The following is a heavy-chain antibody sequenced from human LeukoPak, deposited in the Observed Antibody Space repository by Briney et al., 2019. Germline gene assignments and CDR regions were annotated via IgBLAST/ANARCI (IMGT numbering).Heavy chain of an antibody. Sequence: SETLSLTCTVSGGSISSGDYYWSWIRQPPGKGLEWIGYIYYSGSTYYNPSLKSRVTISVDTSKNQFSLKLSSVTAADTAVYYCASGPRTYYMDVWGKGTTVTVSS. CDR1: GGSISSGDYY. J-gene: IGHJ6*03. D-gene: IGHD1-1*01. V-gene: IGHV4-30-4*08. CDR2: IYYSGST. CDR3: ASGPRTYYMDV.